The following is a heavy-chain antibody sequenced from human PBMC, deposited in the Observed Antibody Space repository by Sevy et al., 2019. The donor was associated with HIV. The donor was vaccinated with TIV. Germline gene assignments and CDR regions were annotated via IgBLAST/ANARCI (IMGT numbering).Heavy chain of an antibody. Sequence: GGSLRLSCAASGFTFSNAWMSWVRQAPGKGLEWVANIKRDGSDKYYLDSLKGRFTISRDNTQNLVYLQMNSLRAEDTAVYYCARDLGQPFHYWGQGALVTVSS. CDR1: GFTFSNAW. CDR2: IKRDGSDK. J-gene: IGHJ4*02. V-gene: IGHV3-7*03. CDR3: ARDLGQPFHY.